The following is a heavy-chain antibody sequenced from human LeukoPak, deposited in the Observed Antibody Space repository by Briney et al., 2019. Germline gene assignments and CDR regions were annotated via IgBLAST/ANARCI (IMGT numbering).Heavy chain of an antibody. CDR1: GYTFTSYD. V-gene: IGHV1-8*01. Sequence: ASVKVSCKASGYTFTSYDINWVRQATGQGLEWMGWMNPNSGNTGYAQKFQGRVTMTRNTSISTAYMELSRLRSDDTAVYYCARVAAPKADYGGPPYYFDYWGQGTLGTVSS. CDR3: ARVAAPKADYGGPPYYFDY. J-gene: IGHJ4*02. D-gene: IGHD4-23*01. CDR2: MNPNSGNT.